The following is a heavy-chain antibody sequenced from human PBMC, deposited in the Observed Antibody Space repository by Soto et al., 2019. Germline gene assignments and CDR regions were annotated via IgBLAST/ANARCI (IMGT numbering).Heavy chain of an antibody. CDR3: AIAGYSYGRDNWFAP. V-gene: IGHV3-30-3*01. CDR1: GFTFSSYA. CDR2: ISYDGSNK. J-gene: IGHJ5*02. Sequence: PGGSLRLSCAAYGFTFSSYAMHWFRQAPGKGLEWVAVISYDGSNKYYADSVKGRFTISRDNSKNTLYLQMNSLRAEDTAVYYCAIAGYSYGRDNWFAPCGQGTLVTVSS. D-gene: IGHD5-18*01.